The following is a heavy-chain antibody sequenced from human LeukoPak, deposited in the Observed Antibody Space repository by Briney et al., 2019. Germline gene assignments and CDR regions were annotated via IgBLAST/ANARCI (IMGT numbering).Heavy chain of an antibody. V-gene: IGHV3-33*01. CDR3: AREFDSSGYYYGAFDY. Sequence: GGSLRLSCTPSGFTFSNYGMQCVRQAPGKGLERVAVIWYDGSHKYYAKSVKGRFTISRDNSRNTLYLQMNSLRAEETAVYYCAREFDSSGYYYGAFDYWGQGSLVTVSS. J-gene: IGHJ4*02. D-gene: IGHD3-22*01. CDR1: GFTFSNYG. CDR2: IWYDGSHK.